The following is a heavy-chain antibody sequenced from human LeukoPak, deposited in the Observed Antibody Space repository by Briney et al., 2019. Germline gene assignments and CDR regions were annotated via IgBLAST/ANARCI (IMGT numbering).Heavy chain of an antibody. Sequence: ASVKVSCKASGYTFSSYDINWMRQAPGKGLEWMGGFDPEDGETIYTQKFQGRVTMTEDTSTDTAYMELSSLRSEDTAVYYCATVPHYYDSSGPANWFDPWGQGTLVTVSS. CDR1: GYTFSSYD. CDR3: ATVPHYYDSSGPANWFDP. V-gene: IGHV1-24*01. D-gene: IGHD3-22*01. J-gene: IGHJ5*02. CDR2: FDPEDGET.